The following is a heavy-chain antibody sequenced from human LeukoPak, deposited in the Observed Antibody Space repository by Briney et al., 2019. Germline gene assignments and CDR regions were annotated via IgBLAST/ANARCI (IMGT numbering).Heavy chain of an antibody. CDR3: ASSGGVLRYFDWLHTNFDY. CDR1: VYSISIGYY. Sequence: TSETLSPTCAVSVYSISIGYYWGWTRQPPGKGLEWIGSIYQSGSTYYNPSLKSRVTISVDTSKNQFSLKLSSVTAADTAVYYCASSGGVLRYFDWLHTNFDYWGQGTLVTVSS. CDR2: IYQSGST. J-gene: IGHJ4*02. V-gene: IGHV4-38-2*01. D-gene: IGHD3-9*01.